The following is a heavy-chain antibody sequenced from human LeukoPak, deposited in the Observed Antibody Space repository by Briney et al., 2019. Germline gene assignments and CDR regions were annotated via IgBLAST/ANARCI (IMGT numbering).Heavy chain of an antibody. Sequence: SVKVSCKASGGTFSSYAISWVRQAPGQGLEWMGGIIPIFGTASYAQKFQGRVTITTDESTSTAYMELSSLRSEDTAVYYCARGLDDFWSGYWYGWGQGTLVTVSS. CDR3: ARGLDDFWSGYWYG. CDR1: GGTFSSYA. J-gene: IGHJ4*02. D-gene: IGHD3-3*01. V-gene: IGHV1-69*05. CDR2: IIPIFGTA.